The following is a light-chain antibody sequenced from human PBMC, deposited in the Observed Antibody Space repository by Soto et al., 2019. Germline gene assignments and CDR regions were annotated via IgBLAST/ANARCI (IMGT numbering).Light chain of an antibody. CDR3: QQYYSYPYT. CDR2: AAS. V-gene: IGKV1-8*01. Sequence: AIRMTQSPSSFSASTGDRVTITCRASQGISSYLAWYQQKPGKAPKLLIYAASTLQSGVPSRFSGSGSGTDVTLTISRLQSEDFATYYCQQYYSYPYTFGQGTKLEIK. J-gene: IGKJ2*01. CDR1: QGISSY.